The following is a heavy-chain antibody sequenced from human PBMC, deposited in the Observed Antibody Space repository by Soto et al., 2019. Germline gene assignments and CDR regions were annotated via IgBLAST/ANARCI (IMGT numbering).Heavy chain of an antibody. J-gene: IGHJ4*02. CDR2: IPSDGSNK. Sequence: QVQLVESGGGVVQPGRSLRLSCSVSGFTFSSHAMHWVLQAPGKGQEWVALIPSDGSNKYCADSVKGRFTTSRDNSKNTMYLQMNSLRVEDTAVYYCARDDEGGSDCDLGYWGQGALVTVSS. V-gene: IGHV3-30-3*01. D-gene: IGHD1-26*01. CDR3: ARDDEGGSDCDLGY. CDR1: GFTFSSHA.